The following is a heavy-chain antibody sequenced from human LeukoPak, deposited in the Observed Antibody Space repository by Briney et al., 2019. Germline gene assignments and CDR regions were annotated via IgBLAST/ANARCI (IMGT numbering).Heavy chain of an antibody. V-gene: IGHV3-33*08. Sequence: GGSLRLSCAASGFSFSNYWMTWVRQAPGKGLEWVALIWYDGSNEYYADSVKGRFTISRDNSKNALYLQMNSLRAEDTAVYYCARGGGYSYGYLDAFDIWGQGTMVTVSS. CDR3: ARGGGYSYGYLDAFDI. CDR1: GFSFSNYW. CDR2: IWYDGSNE. J-gene: IGHJ3*02. D-gene: IGHD5-18*01.